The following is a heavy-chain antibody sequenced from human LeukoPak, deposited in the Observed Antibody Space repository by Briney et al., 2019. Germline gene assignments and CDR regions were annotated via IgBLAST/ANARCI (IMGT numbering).Heavy chain of an antibody. CDR1: GGSITSISYY. CDR2: IYYSGST. V-gene: IGHV4-39*01. Sequence: SETLSLTCTVSGGSITSISYYWGWVRQPPGKGLEWIGSIYYSGSTYYNPSLKSRVTISIDTSKNQFSLKLSSVTAADTAVYYRARTKLLWFGESDYWGQGTLVTVSS. CDR3: ARTKLLWFGESDY. J-gene: IGHJ4*02. D-gene: IGHD3-10*01.